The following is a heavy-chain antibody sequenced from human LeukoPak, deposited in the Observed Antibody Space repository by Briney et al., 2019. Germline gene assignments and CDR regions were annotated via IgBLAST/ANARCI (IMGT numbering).Heavy chain of an antibody. Sequence: ASVKVSCKASGYIFTSYYMHWVRQAPGQGPEWMGIINSSGGSTRYAQTFQGRVTMTRDTSTSTVYMELSSLRSEDTAVYYCARADSSGYMDYWGQGTLVTVSS. J-gene: IGHJ4*02. CDR1: GYIFTSYY. CDR2: INSSGGST. V-gene: IGHV1-46*01. D-gene: IGHD3-22*01. CDR3: ARADSSGYMDY.